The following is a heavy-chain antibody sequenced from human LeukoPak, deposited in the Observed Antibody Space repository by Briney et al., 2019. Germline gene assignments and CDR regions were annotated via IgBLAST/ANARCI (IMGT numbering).Heavy chain of an antibody. Sequence: ASVKVSCKASGYTFTGYYMHWVRQAPGQGLEWMGWINPNSGGTNYAQKFQGRVTMTRDTSISTAYMELSRLRSDDTAVYYCARDGGLLMYDYYYGMDVWGQGTTVTVS. CDR1: GYTFTGYY. CDR2: INPNSGGT. V-gene: IGHV1-2*02. D-gene: IGHD3-22*01. J-gene: IGHJ6*02. CDR3: ARDGGLLMYDYYYGMDV.